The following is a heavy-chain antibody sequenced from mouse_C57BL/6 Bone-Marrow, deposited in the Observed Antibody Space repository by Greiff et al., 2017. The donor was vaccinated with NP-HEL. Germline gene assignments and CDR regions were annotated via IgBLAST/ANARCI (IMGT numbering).Heavy chain of an antibody. Sequence: DVKLVESGGGLVQPGGSLKLSCAASGFTFSDYGMAWVRQAPRKGPEWVAFISNLAYSIYYADTVTGRFTISRENAKNTLYLEMSSLRSEDTAMYYCARRGDSNYDYFDYWGQGTTLTVSS. V-gene: IGHV5-15*04. CDR2: ISNLAYSI. CDR1: GFTFSDYG. J-gene: IGHJ2*01. CDR3: ARRGDSNYDYFDY. D-gene: IGHD2-5*01.